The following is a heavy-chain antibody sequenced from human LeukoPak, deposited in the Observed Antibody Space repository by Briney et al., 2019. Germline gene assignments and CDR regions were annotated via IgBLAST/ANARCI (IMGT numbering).Heavy chain of an antibody. D-gene: IGHD3-16*01. J-gene: IGHJ4*02. CDR1: GGSISTYY. CDR3: AREITSGLYLLDY. Sequence: SETLSLTCTVSGGSISTYYWNWIRQPAGKGLEWIGRIYPSGSTNYNPSLKSRVTMSLDTSENQFSLELGSVTAADTAVYYCAREITSGLYLLDYWGQGTLVTVSS. V-gene: IGHV4-4*07. CDR2: IYPSGST.